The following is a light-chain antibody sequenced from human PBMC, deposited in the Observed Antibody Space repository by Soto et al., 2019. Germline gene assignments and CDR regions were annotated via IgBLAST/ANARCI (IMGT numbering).Light chain of an antibody. CDR1: QSISSY. CDR2: AAS. Sequence: IQLTHSPSPLSASVGDGVTITFRASQSISSYLAWYQQKPGKAPKLLIYAASTLQSGVPSRFSGSGSGTEFTLTISSLQPDDFAAYYCQQYNSWTWTFGQGTKVDIK. V-gene: IGKV1-9*01. J-gene: IGKJ1*01. CDR3: QQYNSWTWT.